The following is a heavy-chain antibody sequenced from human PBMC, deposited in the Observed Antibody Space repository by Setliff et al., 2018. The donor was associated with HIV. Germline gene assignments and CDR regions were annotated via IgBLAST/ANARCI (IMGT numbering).Heavy chain of an antibody. CDR3: VRGIVGASVFNY. D-gene: IGHD1-26*01. J-gene: IGHJ4*03. CDR1: GFSNSA. CDR2: ISYTSRTI. Sequence: LKISCAASGFSNSALHWVRQDPGKGLEWRSYISYTSRTIYYADSVKGRFTISRDNDKNSLYLQMDSLRAEDTAVYYCVRGIVGASVFNYWGQGTMVTVSS. V-gene: IGHV3-48*01.